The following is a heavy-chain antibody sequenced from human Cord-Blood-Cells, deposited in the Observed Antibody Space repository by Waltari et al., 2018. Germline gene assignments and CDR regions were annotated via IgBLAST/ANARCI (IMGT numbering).Heavy chain of an antibody. Sequence: EVQLVESGGVVVQPGGSLRLSCAASGFTFDDYAMQWVRQAPGMGLEWVSLISWYGGSTYYADSVKGRFTISRDNSKNSLYLQMNSLRAEDTALYYCARGGSGRDAFDIWGQGTMVTVSS. D-gene: IGHD3-10*01. CDR1: GFTFDDYA. CDR3: ARGGSGRDAFDI. V-gene: IGHV3-43D*03. J-gene: IGHJ3*02. CDR2: ISWYGGST.